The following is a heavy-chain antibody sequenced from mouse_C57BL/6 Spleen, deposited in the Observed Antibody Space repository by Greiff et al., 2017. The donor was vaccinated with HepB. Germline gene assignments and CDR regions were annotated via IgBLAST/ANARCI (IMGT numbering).Heavy chain of an antibody. CDR1: GYAFSSYW. V-gene: IGHV1-80*01. J-gene: IGHJ3*01. Sequence: VQLQQSGAELVKPGASVKISCKASGYAFSSYWMNWVKQRPGKGLEWIGQIYPGDGDTNYNGKFKGKATLTADKSSSTAYMRLSSLTSEDSAVYFCARGGGDGYYAWFAYWGQGTLVTVSA. CDR3: ARGGGDGYYAWFAY. CDR2: IYPGDGDT. D-gene: IGHD2-3*01.